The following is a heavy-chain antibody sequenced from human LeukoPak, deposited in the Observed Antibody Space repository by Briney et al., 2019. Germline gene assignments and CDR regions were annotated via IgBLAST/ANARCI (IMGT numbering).Heavy chain of an antibody. CDR1: GYTFTGYY. V-gene: IGHV1-2*02. CDR3: ARGRWLQSSSLNY. D-gene: IGHD5-24*01. Sequence: ASVKVSCKASGYTFTGYYMHWVRQAPGQGLEWMGWINPNSGGTNYAQKFQGRVTMTRDTSISTAYMELSRLRSDDTAVYYCARGRWLQSSSLNYWGQGTLVTVSS. J-gene: IGHJ4*02. CDR2: INPNSGGT.